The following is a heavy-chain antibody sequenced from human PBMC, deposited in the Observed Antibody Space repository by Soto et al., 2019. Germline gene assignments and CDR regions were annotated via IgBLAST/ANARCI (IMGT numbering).Heavy chain of an antibody. CDR1: GGSFSGYY. J-gene: IGHJ4*02. CDR2: INHSGST. CDR3: ARGDDYGDFYY. V-gene: IGHV4-34*01. Sequence: SETLSLTCAVYGGSFSGYYWSWIRQPPGKGLEWIGEINHSGSTNYNPSLKSRVTISVDTSKNQFSLKLSSVTAADTAVYYCARGDDYGDFYYWGQGTLVTVSS. D-gene: IGHD4-17*01.